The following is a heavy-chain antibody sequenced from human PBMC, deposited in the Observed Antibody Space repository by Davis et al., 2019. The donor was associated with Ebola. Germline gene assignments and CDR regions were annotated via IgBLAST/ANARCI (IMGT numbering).Heavy chain of an antibody. J-gene: IGHJ3*02. Sequence: PSETLSLTCTVSGGSIGSSTYYWGWIRQPPGKGLEWIGSVYYSGSTYYNPSLKSRVTISVDTSKNQFSLKLSSVTAADTAVYYCARPFSWELDNPRDAFDIWGQGTMVTVSS. V-gene: IGHV4-39*01. D-gene: IGHD1-26*01. CDR3: ARPFSWELDNPRDAFDI. CDR1: GGSIGSSTYY. CDR2: VYYSGST.